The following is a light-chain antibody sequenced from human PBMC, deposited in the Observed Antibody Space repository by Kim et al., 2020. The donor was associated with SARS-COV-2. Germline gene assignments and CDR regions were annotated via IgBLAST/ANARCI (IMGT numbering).Light chain of an antibody. CDR2: KAS. CDR1: QRISSW. J-gene: IGKJ2*01. Sequence: SAAVGERVTITCRGSQRISSWLAWYQQKPGKAPKLLIYKASSVESGVPSRFSGSGSGTEFTLTISSLQPDDFATYYCQQYNSYPYTCGQGTKLEI. V-gene: IGKV1-5*03. CDR3: QQYNSYPYT.